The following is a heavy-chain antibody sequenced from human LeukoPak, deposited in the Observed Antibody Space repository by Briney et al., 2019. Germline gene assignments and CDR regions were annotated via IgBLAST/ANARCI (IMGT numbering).Heavy chain of an antibody. V-gene: IGHV4-61*02. CDR2: IYTSGST. CDR1: GGSISSGSYY. CDR3: ASLGRGYSYGPRFDY. J-gene: IGHJ4*02. Sequence: SETLSLTCTVSGGSISSGSYYWGWIRQPDGKGLEWIGRIYTSGSTNYNPSLKSRFTITVDTSKNQFSLKLSSVTAADTAVYYCASLGRGYSYGPRFDYWGQGTLVTVSS. D-gene: IGHD5-18*01.